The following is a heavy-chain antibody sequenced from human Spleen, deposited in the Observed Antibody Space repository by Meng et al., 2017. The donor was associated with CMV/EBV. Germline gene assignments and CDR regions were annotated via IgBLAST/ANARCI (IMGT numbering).Heavy chain of an antibody. CDR2: IKSKSDGGTT. D-gene: IGHD1-26*01. J-gene: IGHJ4*02. CDR3: TTVSHYGELIR. Sequence: GESLKISCAASGFTFSYTWMNWVRQAPGKGLEWVGRIKSKSDGGTTDYAAPVKGRFTISRDDSKNTLYLQMNSLKIEDTAVYYCTTVSHYGELIRWGQGKLVTVSS. V-gene: IGHV3-15*01. CDR1: GFTFSYTW.